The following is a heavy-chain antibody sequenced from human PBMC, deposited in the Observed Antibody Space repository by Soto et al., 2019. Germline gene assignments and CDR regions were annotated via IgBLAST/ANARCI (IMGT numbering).Heavy chain of an antibody. D-gene: IGHD3-9*01. CDR2: IYPGDSDA. Sequence: RQMPGKGLEWMGIIYPGDSDARYSPSFQGQVTISVDTSINTAFLRWNSLTASDTAMYYCARQADYNILTGYFYYFDYWGQGSLVTVSS. J-gene: IGHJ4*02. CDR3: ARQADYNILTGYFYYFDY. V-gene: IGHV5-51*01.